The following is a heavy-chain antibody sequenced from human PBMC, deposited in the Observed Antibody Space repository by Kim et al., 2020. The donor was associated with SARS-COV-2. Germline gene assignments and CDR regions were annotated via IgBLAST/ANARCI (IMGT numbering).Heavy chain of an antibody. J-gene: IGHJ2*01. CDR3: ARDHREWLQYTANWYFDL. Sequence: VFIFYSASPNYNPSLTSRVTISVDTSKNQFSLKLSSVTAADTAVYYCARDHREWLQYTANWYFDLWGRGPLVTVSS. D-gene: IGHD3-3*01. CDR2: IFYSASP. V-gene: IGHV4-59*01.